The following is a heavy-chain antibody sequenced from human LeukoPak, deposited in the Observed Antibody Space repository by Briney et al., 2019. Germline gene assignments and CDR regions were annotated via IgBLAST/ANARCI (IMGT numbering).Heavy chain of an antibody. V-gene: IGHV4-39*01. J-gene: IGHJ4*02. Sequence: SETLSLTCTVSGGSISSSSYYWGWIRQPPGKGLEWIGSIYYSGSTYYNPSLKSRVTISVDTSKNQFSLKLSSVTAADTAVYYCARHQPERTHFDYWGQGTLVTVSS. CDR1: GGSISSSSYY. D-gene: IGHD1-14*01. CDR3: ARHQPERTHFDY. CDR2: IYYSGST.